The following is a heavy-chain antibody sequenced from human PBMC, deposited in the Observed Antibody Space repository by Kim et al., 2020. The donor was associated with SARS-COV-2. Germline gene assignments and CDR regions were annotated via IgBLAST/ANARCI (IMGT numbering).Heavy chain of an antibody. CDR3: TTDNVDTAFGFLREGDY. V-gene: IGHV3-15*01. Sequence: VKGRFTISRDDSKNTLYLQMNSLKTDDTAVYYCTTDNVDTAFGFLREGDYWGQGTLVTVSS. J-gene: IGHJ4*02. D-gene: IGHD5-18*01.